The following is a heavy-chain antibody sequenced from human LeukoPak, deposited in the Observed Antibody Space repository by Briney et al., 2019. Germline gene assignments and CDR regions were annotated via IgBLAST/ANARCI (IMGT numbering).Heavy chain of an antibody. CDR2: ISAYNGNT. V-gene: IGHV1-18*01. D-gene: IGHD6-6*01. CDR1: GYTFTSYG. CDR3: AIETPVVEQGGY. J-gene: IGHJ4*02. Sequence: GASVKVSCKASGYTFTSYGISWVRQAPGQGLEWMGWISAYNGNTNYAQKLQGRVTMTTDTSTSTAYMGLRSLRSDDTAVYYCAIETPVVEQGGYWGQGTLVTVSS.